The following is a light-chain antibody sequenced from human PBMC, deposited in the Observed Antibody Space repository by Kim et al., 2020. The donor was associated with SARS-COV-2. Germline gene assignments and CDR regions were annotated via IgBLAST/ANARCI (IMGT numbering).Light chain of an antibody. CDR1: QVIGAD. CDR2: GAS. J-gene: IGKJ2*01. CDR3: LQDSSYPYT. V-gene: IGKV1-6*01. Sequence: AIQMTQSPSSLSASVGDRVTITCRASQVIGADLNWYQQKSGKAPKLLIYGASSLETGFPSRFDGSGAGTDFTLTISNLQPEDVASYYCLQDSSYPYTCGQGTKLEIK.